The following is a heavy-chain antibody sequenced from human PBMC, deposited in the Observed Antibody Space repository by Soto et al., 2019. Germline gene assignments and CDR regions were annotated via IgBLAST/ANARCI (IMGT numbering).Heavy chain of an antibody. Sequence: ASVKVSCKASGYTFSSYDINWVRQAPGQGLGWMGWMNPDSGNTGYAQKFQGRVTMTRDFFKSTAYMELSSLRSEDTAVYYCARRARMGAQLWLPFXLWAQGSLVTVSS. CDR1: GYTFSSYD. J-gene: IGHJ4*02. V-gene: IGHV1-8*01. CDR2: MNPDSGNT. CDR3: ARRARMGAQLWLPFXL. D-gene: IGHD5-18*01.